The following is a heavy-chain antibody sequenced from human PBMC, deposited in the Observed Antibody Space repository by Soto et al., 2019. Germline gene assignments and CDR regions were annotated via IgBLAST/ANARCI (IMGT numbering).Heavy chain of an antibody. J-gene: IGHJ4*02. CDR2: IIISSTYI. Sequence: PGGSLRLSCSASRFTFSNYNMNWVRQAPGKGLEWVSSIIISSTYIYYADSVKGRFTISRDNAKNSLYLKMKSLRAEDTTVYYCARDPQGPSMIPYYFDSWGQRTLVTVSS. D-gene: IGHD3-16*01. V-gene: IGHV3-21*01. CDR1: RFTFSNYN. CDR3: ARDPQGPSMIPYYFDS.